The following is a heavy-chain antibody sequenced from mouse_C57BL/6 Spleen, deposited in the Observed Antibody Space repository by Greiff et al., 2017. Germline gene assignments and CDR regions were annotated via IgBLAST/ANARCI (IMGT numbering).Heavy chain of an antibody. Sequence: QVQLQQSGAELVKPGASVKLSCKASGYTFTSYWMHWVKQRPGQGLEWIGMIHPNSGSTNYNEKFKSKATLTVDKSSSTAYMQLSSLTSEDSAVYYCARFLLYYGSSYWYFDVWGTGTTVTVSS. CDR1: GYTFTSYW. V-gene: IGHV1-64*01. D-gene: IGHD1-1*01. CDR2: IHPNSGST. J-gene: IGHJ1*03. CDR3: ARFLLYYGSSYWYFDV.